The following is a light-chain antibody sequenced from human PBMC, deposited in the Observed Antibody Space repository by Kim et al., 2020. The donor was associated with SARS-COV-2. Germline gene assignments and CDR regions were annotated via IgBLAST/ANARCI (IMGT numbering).Light chain of an antibody. Sequence: VSPGQRATVACRASQTISSNLAWYQQKPGQTLRLVIYDASTRATGIPVRFSGSGSGTEFTLTISSLQSEDFAVYYCHQYNKWPPTFGPGTKVDIK. CDR3: HQYNKWPPT. CDR1: QTISSN. J-gene: IGKJ1*01. CDR2: DAS. V-gene: IGKV3-15*01.